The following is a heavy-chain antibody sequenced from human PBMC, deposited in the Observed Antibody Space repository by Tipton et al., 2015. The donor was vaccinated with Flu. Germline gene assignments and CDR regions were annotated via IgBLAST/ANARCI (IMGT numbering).Heavy chain of an antibody. CDR3: ARGTGHASTYFDS. J-gene: IGHJ4*02. D-gene: IGHD1-1*01. CDR2: INHSGST. CDR1: GGSFSGYY. Sequence: TLSLTCAVYGGSFSGYYWTWIRQPPGKGLEWIGEINHSGSTNYNVSLKSRVTILVGTSKNQFSLKLKSLTAADTAVYYCARGTGHASTYFDSWGRGTLVTVSS. V-gene: IGHV4-34*01.